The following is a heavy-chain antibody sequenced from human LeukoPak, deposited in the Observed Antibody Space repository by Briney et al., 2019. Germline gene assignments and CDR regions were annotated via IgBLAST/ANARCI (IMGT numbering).Heavy chain of an antibody. CDR1: GYTFTSYA. J-gene: IGHJ4*02. D-gene: IGHD2-15*01. CDR3: AAGYCSGGSCYSLDY. V-gene: IGHV1-3*01. Sequence: ASVKVSCKASGYTFTSYAMHWVRQAPGQRLEWMGWINAGNGSTKYSQKFQGRVTITRDTSASTAYMELSSLRSEDTAVYYCAAGYCSGGSCYSLDYWGQGTLVTVSS. CDR2: INAGNGST.